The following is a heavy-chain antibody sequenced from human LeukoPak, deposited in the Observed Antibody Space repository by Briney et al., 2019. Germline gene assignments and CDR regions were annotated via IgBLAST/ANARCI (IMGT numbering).Heavy chain of an antibody. J-gene: IGHJ4*02. CDR3: AKGPLRGTAAAIDY. CDR1: GFTFSSYA. V-gene: IGHV3-30*18. D-gene: IGHD2-2*01. Sequence: GGSLRLSCAASGFTFSSYAMYWVRQAPGKGLEWVAVISYDGRNIHYPDSVKGRFTISRDISTDTLWLQMDSLRTEDTAVYYCAKGPLRGTAAAIDYWGQGTLVTVSS. CDR2: ISYDGRNI.